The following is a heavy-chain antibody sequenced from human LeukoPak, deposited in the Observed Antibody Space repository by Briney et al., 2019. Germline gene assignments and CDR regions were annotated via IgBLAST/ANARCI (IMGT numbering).Heavy chain of an antibody. J-gene: IGHJ3*01. V-gene: IGHV4-59*01. CDR1: GASISGYY. CDR2: MYYSGTT. Sequence: PSETLSLTCTVSGASISGYYWSWIRQSPGKGLEWIGYMYYSGTTSYNPSLEGRVTISGDTSKNQFSLKLSSLTAADTAIYYCARDSVVTTGFNDAFDVWGQGTVVTVSS. CDR3: ARDSVVTTGFNDAFDV. D-gene: IGHD4-17*01.